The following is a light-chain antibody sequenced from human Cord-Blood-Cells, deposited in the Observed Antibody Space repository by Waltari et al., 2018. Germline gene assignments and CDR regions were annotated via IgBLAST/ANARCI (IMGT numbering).Light chain of an antibody. CDR1: QSVSSY. Sequence: EIVLTQSPAPLSLSPGERATPPCRASQSVSSYLAWYQQKPGQAPRLLIYDASNRATGIPARFSGSGSGTDFTLTISSLEPEDFAVYYCQQRSNWPPMYTFGQGTKLEIK. CDR2: DAS. J-gene: IGKJ2*01. V-gene: IGKV3-11*01. CDR3: QQRSNWPPMYT.